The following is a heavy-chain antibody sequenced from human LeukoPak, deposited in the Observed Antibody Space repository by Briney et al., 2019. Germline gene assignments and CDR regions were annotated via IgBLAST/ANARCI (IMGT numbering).Heavy chain of an antibody. CDR2: LKFDGTIT. V-gene: IGHV3-74*03. CDR1: GFTFSSYW. CDR3: AGQANNWFDP. Sequence: PGGSLRLSCAASGFTFSSYWMHWVRQAPGKGLVWVSRLKFDGTITQYADSVKGRFTVSRDNAKNTLYLQMDSPRAEDTAVYYCAGQANNWFDPWGQGTLVTVSS. J-gene: IGHJ5*02.